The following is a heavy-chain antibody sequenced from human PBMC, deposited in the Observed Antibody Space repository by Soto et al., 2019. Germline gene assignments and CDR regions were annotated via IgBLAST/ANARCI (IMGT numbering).Heavy chain of an antibody. CDR1: GGSISGYY. V-gene: IGHV4-59*01. D-gene: IGHD3-22*01. CDR2: IYYSGST. Sequence: SETLSLTCTVSGGSISGYYWSWIRQPPGKGLEWVAYIYYSGSTSSYNPSLKSRLTISADTSKNQFSLRLTSVTAADTAVYYCAREYSSGYKFFDYWGQGTPVTGSS. CDR3: AREYSSGYKFFDY. J-gene: IGHJ4*02.